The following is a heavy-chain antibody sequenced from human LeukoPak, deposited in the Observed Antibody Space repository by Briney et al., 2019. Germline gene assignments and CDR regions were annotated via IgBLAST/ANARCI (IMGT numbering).Heavy chain of an antibody. CDR2: ISSSSSYI. CDR1: GFTFSSYS. J-gene: IGHJ6*02. CDR3: ARASTQQVFSGYYYYYGMDV. V-gene: IGHV3-21*01. Sequence: GGSLRLSCAASGFTFSSYSMNWVRQAPGKGLEWVTSISSSSSYIYYAGSVKSRFTISRDNAKNSLYLQMNSLRAEDTAVYYRARASTQQVFSGYYYYYGMDVWGQGTTVTVSS. D-gene: IGHD6-13*01.